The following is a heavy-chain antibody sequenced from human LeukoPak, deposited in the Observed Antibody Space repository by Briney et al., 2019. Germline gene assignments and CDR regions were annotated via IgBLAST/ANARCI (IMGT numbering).Heavy chain of an antibody. V-gene: IGHV3-9*01. D-gene: IGHD2-2*01. CDR3: ARDHYMGVAPAAGAFDI. CDR1: GFTFGDYA. Sequence: GGSLRLSCAASGFTFGDYAMHWVRQAPGKGLEWVSGISWNSDSIGYADSVKGRFTISRDNAKNSLYLQMNSLRAEDTAVYYCARDHYMGVAPAAGAFDIWGLGTMVTVSS. CDR2: ISWNSDSI. J-gene: IGHJ3*02.